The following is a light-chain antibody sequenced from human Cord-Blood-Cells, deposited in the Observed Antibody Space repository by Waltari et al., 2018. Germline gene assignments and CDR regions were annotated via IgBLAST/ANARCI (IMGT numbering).Light chain of an antibody. CDR1: STHIGNNT. V-gene: IGLV1-44*01. Sequence: QSVLTQPPSASGTPGQRVTISCFGSSTHIGNNTVNGYQKLPGTAPNLLIYRNKQRPSGVPVRFSGSKSGTSASLAISGLQSEDEADYYCAAWDDSLNGRWVFGGGTKLTVL. CDR3: AAWDDSLNGRWV. CDR2: RNK. J-gene: IGLJ3*02.